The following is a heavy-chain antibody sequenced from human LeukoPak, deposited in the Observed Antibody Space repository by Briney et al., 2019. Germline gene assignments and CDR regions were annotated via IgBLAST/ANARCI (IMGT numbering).Heavy chain of an antibody. CDR2: IYYSGST. V-gene: IGHV4-59*12. CDR3: ARNGWMTTVITDWFDP. CDR1: GGSISSYY. J-gene: IGHJ5*02. Sequence: SETLSLTCTVSGGSISSYYWSWIRQPPGKGLEWIGYIYYSGSTNYNPSLKSRVTISLDKSKNQFSLKLSSVTAADTAVYYCARNGWMTTVITDWFDPWGQGTLVTVSS. D-gene: IGHD4-17*01.